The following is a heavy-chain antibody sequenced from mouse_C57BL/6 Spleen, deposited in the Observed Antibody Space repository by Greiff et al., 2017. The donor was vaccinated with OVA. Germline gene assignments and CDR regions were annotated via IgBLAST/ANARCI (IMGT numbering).Heavy chain of an antibody. V-gene: IGHV1-80*01. CDR1: GYAFSSYW. D-gene: IGHD1-1*01. Sequence: VQLQESGAELVKPGASVKISCKASGYAFSSYWMNWVKQRPGKGLEWIGQIYPGDGDTNYNGKFKGKATLTADKSSSTAYMQLSSLTSEDSAVYFCARGYYGSSYEYFDVWGTGTTVTVSS. CDR2: IYPGDGDT. CDR3: ARGYYGSSYEYFDV. J-gene: IGHJ1*03.